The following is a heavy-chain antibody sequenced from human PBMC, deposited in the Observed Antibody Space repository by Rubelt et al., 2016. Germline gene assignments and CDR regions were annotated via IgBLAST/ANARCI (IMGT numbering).Heavy chain of an antibody. Sequence: RQPPGKALEWLALIYWDDDKRYSPSLKSRLTITKDTSKNQVVLTMTNMDPVDTATYYCARIRYSSSSADYWGQGTLVTVSS. CDR2: IYWDDDK. V-gene: IGHV2-5*02. D-gene: IGHD6-6*01. CDR3: ARIRYSSSSADY. J-gene: IGHJ4*02.